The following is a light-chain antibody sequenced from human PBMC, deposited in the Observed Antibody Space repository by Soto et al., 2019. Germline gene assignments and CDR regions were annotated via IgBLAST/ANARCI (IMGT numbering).Light chain of an antibody. Sequence: DIQLTQSPSLLSASVGDRVIITCRASQGISNYVAWFQQKPGKAPKVLIYAASTLQSGVPSRFSGSGSGTEFTLTISSLQPDDFATCFCQQLISYPFTFGPGTKVDIK. J-gene: IGKJ3*01. V-gene: IGKV1-9*01. CDR1: QGISNY. CDR2: AAS. CDR3: QQLISYPFT.